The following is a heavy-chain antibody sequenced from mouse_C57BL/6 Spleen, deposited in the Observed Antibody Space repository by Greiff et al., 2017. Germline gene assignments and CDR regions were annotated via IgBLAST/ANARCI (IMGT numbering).Heavy chain of an antibody. V-gene: IGHV1-15*01. Sequence: QVQLQQSGAELVRPGASVTLSCKASGYTFTDYEMHWVKQTPVHGLEWIGAIDPETGGTAYNQKFKGKAILTADKSSSTAYMELRSLTSEDSAVYYCTRVFYGNYVFDYWGQGTTLTVSS. D-gene: IGHD2-1*01. CDR2: IDPETGGT. J-gene: IGHJ2*01. CDR1: GYTFTDYE. CDR3: TRVFYGNYVFDY.